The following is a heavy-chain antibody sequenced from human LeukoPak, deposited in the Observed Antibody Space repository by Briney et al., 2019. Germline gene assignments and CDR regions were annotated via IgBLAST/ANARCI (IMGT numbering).Heavy chain of an antibody. J-gene: IGHJ4*02. CDR1: GGSFSGYY. V-gene: IGHV4-34*01. CDR2: INHYGSI. D-gene: IGHD2-2*02. Sequence: KPSETLSLTCAVYGGSFSGYYWSWLRQPPGKGLEWFGEINHYGSINYNLSLKIRVTISVDTSKHQFSLRLSSVTAADAAVYYCARGLYTYNVRYFDNWGQGALGTV. CDR3: ARGLYTYNVRYFDN.